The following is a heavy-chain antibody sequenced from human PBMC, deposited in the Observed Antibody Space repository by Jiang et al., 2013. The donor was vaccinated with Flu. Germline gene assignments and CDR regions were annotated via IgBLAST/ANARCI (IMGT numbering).Heavy chain of an antibody. Sequence: GSGLVKPSETLSLTCTVSGGSISSSSYYWGWIRQPPGKGLEWIGSTYYSGSTYYNPSLKSRVTISVDTSKNQFSLKLSSVTAADTAVYYCARHGPGDFWSGYYDGSDFDYWGQGTLVTVSS. J-gene: IGHJ4*02. CDR1: GGSISSSSYY. CDR2: TYYSGST. V-gene: IGHV4-39*01. CDR3: ARHGPGDFWSGYYDGSDFDY. D-gene: IGHD3-3*01.